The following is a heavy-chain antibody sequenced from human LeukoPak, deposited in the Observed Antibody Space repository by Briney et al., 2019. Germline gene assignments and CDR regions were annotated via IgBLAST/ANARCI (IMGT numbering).Heavy chain of an antibody. CDR3: AREDIVELPAAEYYYYYFTAV. J-gene: IGHJ6*02. V-gene: IGHV3-30-3*01. D-gene: IGHD2-2*01. CDR1: GFTVSSNY. CDR2: ISYDGSNK. Sequence: QPGRSLRLSCAASGFTVSSNYMRCVRQAPGKGLEWVAVISYDGSNKYYADSVKGRFTISRDNSKNTLYLQMNSLRAEDTAVYYCAREDIVELPAAEYYYYYFTAVGRQGPTVTVSS.